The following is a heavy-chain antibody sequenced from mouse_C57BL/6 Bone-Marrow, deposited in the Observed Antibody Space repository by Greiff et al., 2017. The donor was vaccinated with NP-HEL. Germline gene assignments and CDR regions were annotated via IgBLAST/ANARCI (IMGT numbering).Heavy chain of an antibody. Sequence: QVQLQQSGPELVKPGASVKISCKASGYAFSSSWMNWVKQRPGQGLERIGRIYPGDGDTNYNGKFKGKATLTADKSSSTAYMQLSSLTSEDSAVYFCARGSTTVVPYYFDYWGQGTTLTVSS. CDR2: IYPGDGDT. D-gene: IGHD1-1*01. V-gene: IGHV1-82*01. J-gene: IGHJ2*01. CDR3: ARGSTTVVPYYFDY. CDR1: GYAFSSSW.